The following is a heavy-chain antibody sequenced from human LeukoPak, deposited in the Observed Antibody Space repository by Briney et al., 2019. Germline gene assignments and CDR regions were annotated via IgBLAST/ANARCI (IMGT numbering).Heavy chain of an antibody. Sequence: SETLSLTCAVYGGSFSGYYWSWIRQPPGKGLEWIGEINHSGSTNYNPSLKSRVTMSVDTSKNQFSLKLSSVTAADTAVYYCAREIKTMVRGTNAFDIWGQGTMVTVSS. D-gene: IGHD3-10*01. CDR2: INHSGST. J-gene: IGHJ3*02. V-gene: IGHV4-34*01. CDR1: GGSFSGYY. CDR3: AREIKTMVRGTNAFDI.